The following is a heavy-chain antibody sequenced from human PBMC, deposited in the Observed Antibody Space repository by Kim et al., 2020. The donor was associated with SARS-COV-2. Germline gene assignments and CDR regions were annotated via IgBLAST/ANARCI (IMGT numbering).Heavy chain of an antibody. CDR2: ISAYNGNT. CDR1: GYTFTSYG. J-gene: IGHJ6*02. D-gene: IGHD6-13*01. Sequence: ASVKVSCKASGYTFTSYGISWVRQAPGQGLEWMGWISAYNGNTNYAQKLQGRVTMTTDTSTSTAYMELRSLRSDDTAVYYCARLPFLGRAAAGTMYYYYGMDVWGQGTTVTVSS. V-gene: IGHV1-18*01. CDR3: ARLPFLGRAAAGTMYYYYGMDV.